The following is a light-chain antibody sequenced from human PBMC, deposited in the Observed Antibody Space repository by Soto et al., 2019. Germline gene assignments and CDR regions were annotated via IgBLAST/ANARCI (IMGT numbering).Light chain of an antibody. CDR2: DAS. Sequence: EIVLTQSPATLSLSPGERATLSCGASQSVSSYLAWYQQKPGQAPRLLIYDASNRATGIPARFSGSGSGTDFSLTISRLEPEDFGVYYCQQYYSSPWTFGQGTKVDIK. CDR1: QSVSSY. J-gene: IGKJ1*01. CDR3: QQYYSSPWT. V-gene: IGKV3-11*01.